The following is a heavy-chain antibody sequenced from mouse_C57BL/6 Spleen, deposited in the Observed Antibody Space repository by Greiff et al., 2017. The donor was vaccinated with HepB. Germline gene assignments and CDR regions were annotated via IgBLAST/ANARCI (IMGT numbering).Heavy chain of an antibody. V-gene: IGHV1-82*01. CDR1: GYAFSSSW. CDR2: IYPGDGDT. J-gene: IGHJ1*03. CDR3: AREGYFDV. Sequence: QVQLKESGPELVKPGASVKISCKASGYAFSSSWMNWVKQRPGKGLEWIGRIYPGDGDTNYNGKFKGKATLTADKSSSTAYMQLSSLTSEDSAVYFCAREGYFDVWGTGTTVTVSS.